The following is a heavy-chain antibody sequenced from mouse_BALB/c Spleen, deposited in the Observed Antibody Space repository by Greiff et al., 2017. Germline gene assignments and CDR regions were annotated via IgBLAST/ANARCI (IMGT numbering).Heavy chain of an antibody. V-gene: IGHV5-4*02. D-gene: IGHD1-1*01. CDR3: ASHYYGSSYPYFDY. Sequence: DVKLVESGGGLVKPGGSLKLSCAASGFTFSDYYMYWVRQTPEKRLEWVATISDGGSYTYYPDSVKGRFTISRDNAKNNLYLQMSSLKSEDTAMYYCASHYYGSSYPYFDYWGQGTTLTVSS. CDR2: ISDGGSYT. J-gene: IGHJ2*01. CDR1: GFTFSDYY.